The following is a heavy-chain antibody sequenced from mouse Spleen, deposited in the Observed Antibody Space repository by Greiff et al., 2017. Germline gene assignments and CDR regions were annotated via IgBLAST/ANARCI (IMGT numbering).Heavy chain of an antibody. V-gene: IGHV5-9*04. CDR2: ISSGGGNT. CDR3: ARQRYYYGSSYNFYAMDY. D-gene: IGHD1-1*01. J-gene: IGHJ4*01. Sequence: EVKLVESGGGLVKLGGSLKLSCAASGFTFSSYAMSWVRQTPEKRLEWVATISSGGGNTYYPDSVKGRFTISRDNAKNTLYLQMSSLKSEDTAMYYCARQRYYYGSSYNFYAMDYWGQGTSVTVSS. CDR1: GFTFSSYA.